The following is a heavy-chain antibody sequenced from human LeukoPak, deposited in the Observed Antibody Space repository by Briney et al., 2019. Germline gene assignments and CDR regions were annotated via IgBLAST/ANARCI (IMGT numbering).Heavy chain of an antibody. V-gene: IGHV1-69*13. J-gene: IGHJ6*02. CDR3: ARDLTTMIVYGMDV. Sequence: EASVKVSCTASGGTFSSYAISWVRQAPGQGLEWMGGIIPIFGTANYAQKFQGRVTITADESTSTAYMELSSLRSEDTAVYYCARDLTTMIVYGMDVWGQGTTVTVSS. CDR2: IIPIFGTA. CDR1: GGTFSSYA. D-gene: IGHD3-22*01.